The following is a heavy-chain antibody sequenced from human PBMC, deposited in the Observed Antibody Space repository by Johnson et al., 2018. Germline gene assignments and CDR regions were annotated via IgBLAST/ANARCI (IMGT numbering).Heavy chain of an antibody. J-gene: IGHJ1*01. Sequence: QVQLGESGAEVKKPGSSVKVSCKASGGTFSSYAISWVRQAPGQGLEWMGGIIPIFGTTNYAQQFQGRVMITADDPTSKAYMELSSLRSEETAVYYCARVEYCGDDCYFLYFQHWGQGTLVTVSS. D-gene: IGHD2-21*02. CDR3: ARVEYCGDDCYFLYFQH. V-gene: IGHV1-69*01. CDR1: GGTFSSYA. CDR2: IIPIFGTT.